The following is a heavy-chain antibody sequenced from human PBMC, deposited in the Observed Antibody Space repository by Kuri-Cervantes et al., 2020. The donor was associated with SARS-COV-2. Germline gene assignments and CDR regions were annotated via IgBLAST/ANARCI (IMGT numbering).Heavy chain of an antibody. J-gene: IGHJ6*03. V-gene: IGHV3-49*03. CDR3: TTGPSVAVRPDSYFYMDV. Sequence: GESLKISCTASGFTFGDYAMNWFRQPPGKGLEWVGFSRSKAYGGTSEYAASVKDRFTISRDDTGTIAYLQMNSLKTEDTAVYYCTTGPSVAVRPDSYFYMDVWGEGTTVTVSS. D-gene: IGHD3-10*01. CDR1: GFTFGDYA. CDR2: SRSKAYGGTS.